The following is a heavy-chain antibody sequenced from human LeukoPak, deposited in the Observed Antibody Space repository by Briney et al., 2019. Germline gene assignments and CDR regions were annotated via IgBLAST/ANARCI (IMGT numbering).Heavy chain of an antibody. J-gene: IGHJ6*03. CDR1: GFTFSSYW. D-gene: IGHD2-15*01. CDR3: ARDEISEDGFYYYYMDV. V-gene: IGHV3-74*01. CDR2: INSDGSST. Sequence: GGSLRLSCAASGFTFSSYWMHWVRQAPGKGPVWVSRINSDGSSTSYADSVKGRFTISRDNAKNTLYLQMNSLRAEDTAVYYCARDEISEDGFYYYYMDVWGKGTTVTISS.